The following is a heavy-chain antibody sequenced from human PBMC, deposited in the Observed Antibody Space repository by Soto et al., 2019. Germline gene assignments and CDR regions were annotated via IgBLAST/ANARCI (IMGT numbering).Heavy chain of an antibody. D-gene: IGHD3-16*02. V-gene: IGHV1-69*13. CDR2: IFPKFGTT. J-gene: IGHJ6*02. CDR1: GDTDTNYV. Sequence: ASVKVSCKASGDTDTNYVISWVRQAPGQGLEWMGGIFPKFGTTYSAQKLQDRLTITADESTSTVYMQLSSLRLDDTAVYYCEAEMTFGKLSVVWGQGTTVTV. CDR3: EAEMTFGKLSVV.